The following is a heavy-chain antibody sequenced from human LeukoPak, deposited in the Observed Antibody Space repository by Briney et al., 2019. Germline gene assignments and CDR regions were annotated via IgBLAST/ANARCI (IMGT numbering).Heavy chain of an antibody. CDR1: GDSISRGTFC. V-gene: IGHV4-39*01. J-gene: IGHJ2*01. CDR3: ARQRRPDWYFDL. Sequence: SETLSLTCTVSGDSISRGTFCWGWIRQPPGKGLEWLGSICYNGVPYYNPSLKSRVTKTADMSKNQFSLNLSSVTATDTAEYYCARQRRPDWYFDLWGRGTMVTVSS. CDR2: ICYNGVP.